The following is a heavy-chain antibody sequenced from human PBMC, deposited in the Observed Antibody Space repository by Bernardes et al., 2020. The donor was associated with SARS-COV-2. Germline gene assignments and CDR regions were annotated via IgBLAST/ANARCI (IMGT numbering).Heavy chain of an antibody. Sequence: ASVKVSCKASGYTFTGYYMHWVRQAPGQGLEWMGWINPNSGGTNYAQKFQGWVTMTRYTSISTAYMELSRLRSDDTAVYYCARGRGDGYNGGAFDYWGQGTLVTVSS. CDR2: INPNSGGT. CDR1: GYTFTGYY. J-gene: IGHJ4*02. D-gene: IGHD3-10*01. V-gene: IGHV1-2*04. CDR3: ARGRGDGYNGGAFDY.